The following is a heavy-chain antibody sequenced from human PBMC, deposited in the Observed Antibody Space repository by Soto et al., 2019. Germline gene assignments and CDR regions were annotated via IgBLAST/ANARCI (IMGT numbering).Heavy chain of an antibody. Sequence: QVQLVQSGAEVKKPGASVKVSCKASGYTFTSYGISWVRQAPGQGLEWMGWISAYNGNTNYAQKLQGRVTMTTDTSTSTAYMELRSPRSDDTAVYYCARDNHDILTGYYRAFDIWGQGTMVTVSS. CDR3: ARDNHDILTGYYRAFDI. J-gene: IGHJ3*02. V-gene: IGHV1-18*01. CDR2: ISAYNGNT. CDR1: GYTFTSYG. D-gene: IGHD3-9*01.